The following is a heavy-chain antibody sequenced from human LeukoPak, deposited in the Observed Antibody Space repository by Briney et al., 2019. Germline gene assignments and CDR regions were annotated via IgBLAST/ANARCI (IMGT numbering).Heavy chain of an antibody. Sequence: SQTLSLTCAISGDIVSSNSAAWNWIRQSPSRGLEWLGRTYYRSKWYNDYAVSVKSRIPINPDTSKNQFSLQLTSVPPEDTAVYYRARETGPPYYYYYYYMDVWGKGTTVTVSS. CDR2: TYYRSKWYN. V-gene: IGHV6-1*01. CDR1: GDIVSSNSAA. J-gene: IGHJ6*03. CDR3: ARETGPPYYYYYYYMDV.